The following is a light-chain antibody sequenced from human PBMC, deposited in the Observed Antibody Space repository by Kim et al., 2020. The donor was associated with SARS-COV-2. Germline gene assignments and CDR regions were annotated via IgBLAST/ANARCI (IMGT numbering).Light chain of an antibody. CDR3: QHYGSSALS. J-gene: IGKJ4*01. CDR1: KSVRNNY. Sequence: PGERATLSCGASKSVRNNYLAWYQQKPGLAPRLVIHDASSRATGIPDRFSGSGSGTDFTLTISRLEPEDFAVYYCQHYGSSALSFGGGTKLEIK. V-gene: IGKV3D-20*01. CDR2: DAS.